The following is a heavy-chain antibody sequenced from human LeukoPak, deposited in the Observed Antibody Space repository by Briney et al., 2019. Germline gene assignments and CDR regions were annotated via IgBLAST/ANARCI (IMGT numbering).Heavy chain of an antibody. Sequence: ASVKVSCKASGYTFTGYYMHWVRQAPGQGLEWMGWINPNSGGTNYAQKFQGRVTMTRDTSISTAYMELSRLRSDDTAVYYCARAPSYRPLGMDVWGQGTTVTVSS. CDR1: GYTFTGYY. CDR3: ARAPSYRPLGMDV. D-gene: IGHD5-12*01. CDR2: INPNSGGT. V-gene: IGHV1-2*02. J-gene: IGHJ6*02.